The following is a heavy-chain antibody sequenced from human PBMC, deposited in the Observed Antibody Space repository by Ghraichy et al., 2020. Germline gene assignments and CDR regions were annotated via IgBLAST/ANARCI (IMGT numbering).Heavy chain of an antibody. CDR2: ISSSSSYI. CDR1: GFTFSSYS. CDR3: ARVDCSGGSCYGQYYYYYGMDV. D-gene: IGHD2-15*01. V-gene: IGHV3-21*01. J-gene: IGHJ6*02. Sequence: GGPLRLSCAASGFTFSSYSMNWVRQAPGKGLEWVSSISSSSSYIYYADSVKGRFTISRDNAKNSLYLQMNSLRAEDTAVYYCARVDCSGGSCYGQYYYYYGMDVWGQGTTVTVSS.